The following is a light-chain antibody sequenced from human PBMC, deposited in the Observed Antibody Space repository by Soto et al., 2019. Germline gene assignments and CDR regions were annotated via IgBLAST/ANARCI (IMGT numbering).Light chain of an antibody. J-gene: IGKJ1*01. Sequence: EIQISQSASTLSASVGDRVTITCLASQSISRWLAWYQQKPGKPPSLLIYAASTLLSGVPSRFSGSGSGTEFSLTISSLQPEDFATYYCQQLDGYPRTFGQGTKVDIK. CDR1: QSISRW. CDR3: QQLDGYPRT. V-gene: IGKV1-5*01. CDR2: AAS.